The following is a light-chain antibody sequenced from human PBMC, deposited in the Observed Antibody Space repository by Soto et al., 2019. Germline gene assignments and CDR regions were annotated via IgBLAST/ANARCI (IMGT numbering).Light chain of an antibody. CDR2: KAS. CDR1: QNIGDL. V-gene: IGKV1-5*03. J-gene: IGKJ1*01. CDR3: QHYSAFSVT. Sequence: DIQMTQSPSTLSASVGDRVAITCRASQNIGDLLAWCQLKPGEAPKLLIYKASYLETGVPSRFSGSGSGTEFTFTISSLQPGDLATYYCQHYSAFSVTFGQGTKVDIK.